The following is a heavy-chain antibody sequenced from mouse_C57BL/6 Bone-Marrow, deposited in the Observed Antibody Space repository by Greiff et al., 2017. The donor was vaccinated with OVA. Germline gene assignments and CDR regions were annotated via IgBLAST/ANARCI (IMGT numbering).Heavy chain of an antibody. D-gene: IGHD1-1*01. J-gene: IGHJ4*01. CDR3: AREGDYYGSYAMDY. CDR2: IYPYNGVS. Sequence: EVHLVESGPELVKPGASVKISCKASGYSFTGYYMHWVKQSHGNILDWIGYIYPYNGVSSYNQKFKGKATLTVDKSSSTAYMELRSLTSEDSAVYYCAREGDYYGSYAMDYWGQGTSVTVSS. V-gene: IGHV1-31*01. CDR1: GYSFTGYY.